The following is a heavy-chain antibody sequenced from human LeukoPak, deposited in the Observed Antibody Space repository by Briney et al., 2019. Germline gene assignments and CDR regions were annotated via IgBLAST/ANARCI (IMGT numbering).Heavy chain of an antibody. D-gene: IGHD3-22*01. CDR2: ISSSGSTI. J-gene: IGHJ3*02. CDR1: GFTLSDYY. CDR3: ARDPHRAYYYDSSGYSHALDI. Sequence: SGGSLRLSCAASGFTLSDYYMSWIRQAPGKGLEWVSYISSSGSTIFYADSVKGQYTISRENAKNSLYLQMNSLRAEDTAVYYCARDPHRAYYYDSSGYSHALDIWGQGTMVTVSS. V-gene: IGHV3-11*01.